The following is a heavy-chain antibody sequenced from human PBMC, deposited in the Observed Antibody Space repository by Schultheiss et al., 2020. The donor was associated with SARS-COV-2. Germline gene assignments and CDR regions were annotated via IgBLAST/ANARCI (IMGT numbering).Heavy chain of an antibody. CDR2: IYYSGST. CDR3: ARLTQWLVLWYFDL. CDR1: GGSISSGGYY. J-gene: IGHJ2*01. V-gene: IGHV4-31*03. D-gene: IGHD6-19*01. Sequence: SQTLSLTCTVSGGSISSGGYYWSWIRQHPGKGLEWIGYIYYSGSTYYNPSLKSRVTISVDTSKNQFSLKLSSVTAADTAVYYCARLTQWLVLWYFDLWGRGTLVTVSS.